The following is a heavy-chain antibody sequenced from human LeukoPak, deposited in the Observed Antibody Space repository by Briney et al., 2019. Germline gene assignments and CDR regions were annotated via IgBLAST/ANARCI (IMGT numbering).Heavy chain of an antibody. CDR2: INPRIGGT. J-gene: IGHJ3*02. CDR3: ATLTGSSWPYDAFDI. V-gene: IGHV1-2*02. Sequence: GASVKVSCKASGYTFTAYYMHWVRQAPGQGLEWMGWINPRIGGTNYAQKFQDRVTMTRDTSISTAYMELSRLKYDDTAVYYCATLTGSSWPYDAFDIWGQGTMVTVSS. CDR1: GYTFTAYY.